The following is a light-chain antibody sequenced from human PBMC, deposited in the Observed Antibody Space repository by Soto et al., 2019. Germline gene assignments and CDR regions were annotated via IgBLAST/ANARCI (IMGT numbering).Light chain of an antibody. Sequence: QSALTQSASVSGSPGQSITISCTGTSSDVGGYNYVSWYQQHPGKAPNLIIYDVSNRPSGVSPRFSGSTSGNTASLTISGLQAEDDADYSCSSYTSTNSWVFGGGTQLTVL. V-gene: IGLV2-14*01. CDR3: SSYTSTNSWV. J-gene: IGLJ3*02. CDR2: DVS. CDR1: SSDVGGYNY.